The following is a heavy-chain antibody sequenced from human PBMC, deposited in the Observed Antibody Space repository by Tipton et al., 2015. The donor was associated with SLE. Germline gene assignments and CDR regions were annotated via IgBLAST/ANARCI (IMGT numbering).Heavy chain of an antibody. Sequence: GSLRLSCAVYGGSFSGYYWSWIRQPPGKGLEWIGEINHSGSTNYNPSLKSRVTISVDTSKNQFSLKLSSVTAADTAVYYCASGRCSSTSCYVAPYGLDVWGQGTTVTVSS. CDR3: ASGRCSSTSCYVAPYGLDV. J-gene: IGHJ6*02. CDR2: INHSGST. D-gene: IGHD2-2*01. V-gene: IGHV4-34*01. CDR1: GGSFSGYY.